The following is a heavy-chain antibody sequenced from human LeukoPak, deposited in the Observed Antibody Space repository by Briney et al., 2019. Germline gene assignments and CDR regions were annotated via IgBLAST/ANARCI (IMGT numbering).Heavy chain of an antibody. Sequence: SETLSLTCAVYGGSFSGYYWSWIRQPPGKGLEWIGEINHSGSTNYNPSLKSRVTISVDTSKNQFSLKLSSVTAADTAVYYCARDDHSPHYHYAMGVWGQGITVTVSS. V-gene: IGHV4-34*01. J-gene: IGHJ6*02. CDR3: ARDDHSPHYHYAMGV. CDR1: GGSFSGYY. D-gene: IGHD3-16*01. CDR2: INHSGST.